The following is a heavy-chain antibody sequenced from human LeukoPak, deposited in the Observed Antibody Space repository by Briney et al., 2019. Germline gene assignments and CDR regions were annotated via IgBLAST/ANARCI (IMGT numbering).Heavy chain of an antibody. J-gene: IGHJ4*02. CDR2: INHSGST. V-gene: IGHV4-34*01. CDR3: ARDAGYCSSTSCYLDY. Sequence: RPSETLSPTCAVYGGSFSGYYWSWICQPPGKGLEWIGEINHSGSTNYNPSLKSRVTISVDTSKNQFSLKLSSVTAADTAVYYCARDAGYCSSTSCYLDYWGQGTLVTVSP. CDR1: GGSFSGYY. D-gene: IGHD2-2*01.